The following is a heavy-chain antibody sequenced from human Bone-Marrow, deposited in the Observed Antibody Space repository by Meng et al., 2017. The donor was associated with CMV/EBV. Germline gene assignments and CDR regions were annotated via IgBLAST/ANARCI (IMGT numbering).Heavy chain of an antibody. Sequence: GSLRLSCTVSGGSISSYCWSWIRQPPGKGLEWIGYIYYSGSTNYNPSLTSRVTISVDPSKNQFSLKLSSLTAADTAVYYCARARRNYYYGMDVWGQGTTVTVYS. J-gene: IGHJ6*02. V-gene: IGHV4-59*01. CDR3: ARARRNYYYGMDV. CDR2: IYYSGST. CDR1: GGSISSYC. D-gene: IGHD1-1*01.